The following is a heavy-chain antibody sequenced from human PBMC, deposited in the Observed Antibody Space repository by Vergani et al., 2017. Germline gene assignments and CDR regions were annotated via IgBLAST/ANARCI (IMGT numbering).Heavy chain of an antibody. CDR2: ISYDGSNK. CDR3: AKDVLGTTDY. Sequence: VQLVESGGGLIQPGGSLRLSCAASGFTVSSNYMSWVRQAPGKGLEWVAVISYDGSNKYYADSVKGRFTISRDNSKNTLYLQMNSLRAEDTAVYYCAKDVLGTTDYWGQGTLVTVSS. V-gene: IGHV3-30*18. J-gene: IGHJ4*02. D-gene: IGHD1-1*01. CDR1: GFTVSSNY.